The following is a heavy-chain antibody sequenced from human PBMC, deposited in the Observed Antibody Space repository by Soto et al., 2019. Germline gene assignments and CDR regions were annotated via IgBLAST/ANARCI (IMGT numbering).Heavy chain of an antibody. V-gene: IGHV5-10-1*01. Sequence: GESLKISCKGSGYSFTSYWISWVRQMPGKGLEWMGRIDPSDSYTNYSPSFQGHVTISADKSISTAYLQWSSLKASDTAMYYCARHPPSRYEYGGYGMDVWGQGTTVTVSS. D-gene: IGHD4-17*01. CDR2: IDPSDSYT. J-gene: IGHJ6*02. CDR3: ARHPPSRYEYGGYGMDV. CDR1: GYSFTSYW.